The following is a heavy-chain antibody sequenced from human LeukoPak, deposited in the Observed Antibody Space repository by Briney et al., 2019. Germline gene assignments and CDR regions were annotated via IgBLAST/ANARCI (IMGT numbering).Heavy chain of an antibody. D-gene: IGHD2-15*01. V-gene: IGHV3-33*01. CDR3: ARRGLGSTYYFDY. J-gene: IGHJ4*02. CDR2: IWYDGSNK. CDR1: GFTFSSYG. Sequence: GGSLRLSCAASGFTFSSYGMHWVRQAPGKGLEWVAVIWYDGSNKYYADSVKGRFTISRGNYKNTLYLQMNSLRAEDTAVYCCARRGLGSTYYFDYWGQGTLVTVSS.